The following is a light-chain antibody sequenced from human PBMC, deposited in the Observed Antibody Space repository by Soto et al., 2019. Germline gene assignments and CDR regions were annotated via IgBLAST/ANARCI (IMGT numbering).Light chain of an antibody. CDR1: QSISSW. Sequence: DIPMTQSPSTLSASVGDRVTITCRASQSISSWLAWYQQKPGKAPKLLIYQASNLQSGVPSRFSGSGSGTELTLTISSLQPDNFATYYCQQYNSYPWAFGQGTKVDIK. V-gene: IGKV1-5*03. J-gene: IGKJ1*01. CDR3: QQYNSYPWA. CDR2: QAS.